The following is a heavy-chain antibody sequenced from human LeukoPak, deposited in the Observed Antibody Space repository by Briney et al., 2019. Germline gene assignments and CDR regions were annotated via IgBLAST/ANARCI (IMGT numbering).Heavy chain of an antibody. CDR3: ARVRSGTYGPFDY. CDR1: GGSISSHY. D-gene: IGHD1-26*01. J-gene: IGHJ4*02. V-gene: IGHV4-59*11. CDR2: IYYSGTS. Sequence: SETLSLTCTVSGGSISSHYWSWIRQPPGKGLEWIGYIYYSGTSDYNPSLKSRVTMSVDTSKNQFSLKLSSVTAADMAVYYCARVRSGTYGPFDYWGQGTLVTVSS.